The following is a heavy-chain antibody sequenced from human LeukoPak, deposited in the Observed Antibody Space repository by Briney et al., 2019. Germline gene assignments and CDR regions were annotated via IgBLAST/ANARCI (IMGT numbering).Heavy chain of an antibody. Sequence: GGSLRLSCVASGFTFSNYWMLWVRQAPGKGLMWVSLISTDGKSTRYADSVKGRFTISRDNSKNTLYLQMNSLRAEDTAVYYCAKYYSSSWSHFDYWGQGTLVTVSS. V-gene: IGHV3-74*01. CDR2: ISTDGKST. CDR3: AKYYSSSWSHFDY. J-gene: IGHJ4*02. CDR1: GFTFSNYW. D-gene: IGHD6-13*01.